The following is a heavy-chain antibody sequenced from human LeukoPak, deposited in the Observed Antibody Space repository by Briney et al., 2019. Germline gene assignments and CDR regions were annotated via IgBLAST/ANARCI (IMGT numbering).Heavy chain of an antibody. J-gene: IGHJ4*02. CDR1: GGSFSGYY. D-gene: IGHD4-17*01. Sequence: SETLSLTCAVYGGSFSGYYWSWIRQPSGKGLEWIGEINHSGSTNYNPSLKSRVTISVDTSKNQFSLKLSFVTAADTAVYYCARFYGDYLEADFDYWGQGTLVTVSS. CDR2: INHSGST. V-gene: IGHV4-34*01. CDR3: ARFYGDYLEADFDY.